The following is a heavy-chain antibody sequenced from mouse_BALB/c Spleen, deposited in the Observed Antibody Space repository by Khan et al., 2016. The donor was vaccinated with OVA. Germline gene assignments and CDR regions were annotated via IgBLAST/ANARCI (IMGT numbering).Heavy chain of an antibody. J-gene: IGHJ3*01. Sequence: EVQLQESGPDLVKTGASVKISCKASGYSFTAYYMNWVKLSHGKSLECIGRINPNTDNTNYNQMFKGMAILTVDTSSRTAYMELRSLTSEDSAVYFCARGYNILAYGGQGILVTVSA. CDR1: GYSFTAYY. D-gene: IGHD2-14*01. CDR3: ARGYNILAY. CDR2: INPNTDNT. V-gene: IGHV1-26*01.